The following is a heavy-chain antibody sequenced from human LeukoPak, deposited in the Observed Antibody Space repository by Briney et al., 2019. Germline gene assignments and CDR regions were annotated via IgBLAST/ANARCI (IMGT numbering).Heavy chain of an antibody. D-gene: IGHD2-2*01. Sequence: SETLSLTCTVSGGSINSYYWSWIRQPPGKGLEWIGYIYYSGSTNYNPSLKSRVTISVDTSKNQFSLKMSSVTAADTAVYYCARPIIPAANGGFDYWGQGTLVTVSS. CDR2: IYYSGST. CDR3: ARPIIPAANGGFDY. J-gene: IGHJ4*02. V-gene: IGHV4-59*01. CDR1: GGSINSYY.